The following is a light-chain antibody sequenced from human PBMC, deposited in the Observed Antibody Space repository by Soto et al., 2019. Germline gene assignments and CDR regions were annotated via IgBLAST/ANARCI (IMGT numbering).Light chain of an antibody. J-gene: IGLJ3*02. Sequence: QTVVTQEPSLTVSPGGTVTLTCASSTGAVTGGYYPNWFQQKPGQAPRALIYSTSNKQSWTPARFSGSLLGGKAALTLSGVQPEEGAEYYCLLYLGNTQVWVFGGGTKLPAL. V-gene: IGLV7-43*01. CDR2: STS. CDR1: TGAVTGGYY. CDR3: LLYLGNTQVWV.